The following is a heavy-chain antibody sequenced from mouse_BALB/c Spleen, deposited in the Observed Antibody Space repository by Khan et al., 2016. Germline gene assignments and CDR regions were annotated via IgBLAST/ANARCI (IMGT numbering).Heavy chain of an antibody. J-gene: IGHJ1*01. CDR1: GYTFTNYG. Sequence: QIQLVQSGPELKKPGKTVKISCKASGYTFTNYGMNWVKQAPGKGLKWMGWINTYSGESTYADDFKGRFAFSLETSANTAYLQLNNLNNEDTATYFCARYRYYYGSSRYFDVWGAGTTVTVSS. D-gene: IGHD1-1*01. V-gene: IGHV9-3-1*01. CDR2: INTYSGES. CDR3: ARYRYYYGSSRYFDV.